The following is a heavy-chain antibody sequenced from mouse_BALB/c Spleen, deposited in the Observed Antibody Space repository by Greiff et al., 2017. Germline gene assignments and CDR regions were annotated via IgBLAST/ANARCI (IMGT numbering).Heavy chain of an antibody. J-gene: IGHJ2*01. D-gene: IGHD3-2*01. CDR3: ARRGQLGPHFDY. V-gene: IGHV1-18*01. CDR2: INPNNGGT. Sequence: EVQLQQSGPELVKPGASVKIPCKASGYTFTDYNMDWVKQSHGKSLEWIGDINPNNGGTIYNQKFKGKATLTVDKSSSAAYMELRSLTSEDTAVYYCARRGQLGPHFDYWGQGTTLTVSS. CDR1: GYTFTDYN.